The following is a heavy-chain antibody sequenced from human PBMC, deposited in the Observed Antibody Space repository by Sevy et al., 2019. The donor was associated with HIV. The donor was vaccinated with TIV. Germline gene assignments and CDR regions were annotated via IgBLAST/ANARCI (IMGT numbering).Heavy chain of an antibody. CDR1: EFTFSSYS. J-gene: IGHJ5*02. CDR2: ISSSSSYI. Sequence: GGSLRLSCAASEFTFSSYSMNWVRQAPGKGLEWVSSISSSSSYIYYADSVKGRFTISRDNAKNSLYLQMNSLRAEDTAVYYCARGIPYYDFWSDVGSWFDPWGQGTLVTVSS. D-gene: IGHD3-3*01. CDR3: ARGIPYYDFWSDVGSWFDP. V-gene: IGHV3-21*01.